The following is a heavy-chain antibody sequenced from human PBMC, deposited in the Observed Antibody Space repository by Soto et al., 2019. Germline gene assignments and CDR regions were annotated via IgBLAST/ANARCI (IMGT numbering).Heavy chain of an antibody. CDR2: IKRNIDGGTT. J-gene: IGHJ4*02. V-gene: IGHV3-15*01. CDR3: TTVDAVVLN. Sequence: EVQLVESGGGLVKPGGSLRLSCAASGFTFNNAWMSWVRQAPGGGLEWVGRIKRNIDGGTTDYAAPVKGRFAISRDDSNSILYLQMNSLKSEDTAAYYCTTVDAVVLNWGQGIVVTVSS. CDR1: GFTFNNAW. D-gene: IGHD6-19*01.